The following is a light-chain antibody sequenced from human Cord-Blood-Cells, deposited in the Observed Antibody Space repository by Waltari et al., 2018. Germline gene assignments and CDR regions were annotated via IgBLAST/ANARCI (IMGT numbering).Light chain of an antibody. CDR2: GAS. V-gene: IGKV3-15*01. Sequence: EIVMTQSPATLSVSPGERATLSCRASPSVGSNLAWYQQKPGQAPRLRIYGASTRATGIPARFSGSGSGTEFTLTISSLQSEDFAVYYCQQYNNWPLTFGGGTKVEIK. CDR3: QQYNNWPLT. J-gene: IGKJ4*01. CDR1: PSVGSN.